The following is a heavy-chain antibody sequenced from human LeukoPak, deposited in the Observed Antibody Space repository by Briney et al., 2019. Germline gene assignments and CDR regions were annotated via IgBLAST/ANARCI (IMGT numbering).Heavy chain of an antibody. CDR1: GFTFSSYS. CDR2: ISSSSSTI. V-gene: IGHV3-48*01. Sequence: GGSLRLSCAASGFTFSSYSMNWVRQAPGKGLEWVSYISSSSSTIYYADSVKGRFTISRDNAKNSLYLQMNSLRAEDTAVYYCARRRGSYSFDYWGQGTLVTVSS. CDR3: ARRRGSYSFDY. D-gene: IGHD1-26*01. J-gene: IGHJ4*02.